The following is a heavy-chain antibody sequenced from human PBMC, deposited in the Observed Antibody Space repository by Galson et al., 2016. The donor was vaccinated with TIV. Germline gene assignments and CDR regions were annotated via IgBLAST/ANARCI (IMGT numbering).Heavy chain of an antibody. CDR2: ISSGGST. Sequence: SLRLSCAASAFSVNGNYMSWVRQAPGKGLEWVSIISSGGSTNHADSVKGRFTIGEDDSKNILYLQMNNLRVEDTAVYFCARDRRHCGNECFLYYYYGMDVWGQGTTVTVSS. D-gene: IGHD2-21*01. CDR1: AFSVNGNY. J-gene: IGHJ6*02. CDR3: ARDRRHCGNECFLYYYYGMDV. V-gene: IGHV3-66*02.